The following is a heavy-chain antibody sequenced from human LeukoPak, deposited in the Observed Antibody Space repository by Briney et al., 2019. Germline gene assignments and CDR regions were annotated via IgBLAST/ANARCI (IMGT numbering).Heavy chain of an antibody. V-gene: IGHV3-9*01. Sequence: GGSLRLSCAASGFTFDDYAMHWVRLAPGKGLEWVSGISWNSGSIGYADSVKGRFTISRDNAKNSLYLQMNSLRAEDTALYYCAKGGYSYGYFDYWGQGTLVTVSS. CDR3: AKGGYSYGYFDY. CDR1: GFTFDDYA. CDR2: ISWNSGSI. D-gene: IGHD5-18*01. J-gene: IGHJ4*02.